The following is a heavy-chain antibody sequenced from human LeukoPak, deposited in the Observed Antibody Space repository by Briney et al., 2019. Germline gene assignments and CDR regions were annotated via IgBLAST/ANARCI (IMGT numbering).Heavy chain of an antibody. CDR3: AKGAPKVYSDSSGYYVSYDY. J-gene: IGHJ4*02. V-gene: IGHV3-9*01. D-gene: IGHD3-22*01. Sequence: GRSLRLSCAASGFNFDDYAMYWVRQAPGKGLEFVSGISRNSGTIGYTDSGKCRFTISRDNAKNSLYLQMNSLRAEYTALYYCAKGAPKVYSDSSGYYVSYDYWGQGTLVTVSS. CDR2: ISRNSGTI. CDR1: GFNFDDYA.